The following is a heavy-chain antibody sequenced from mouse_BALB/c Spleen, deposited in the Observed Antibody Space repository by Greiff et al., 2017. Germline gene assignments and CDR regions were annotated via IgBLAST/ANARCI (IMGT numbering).Heavy chain of an antibody. CDR1: GYAFSSYW. D-gene: IGHD2-3*01. V-gene: IGHV1-80*01. CDR2: IYPGDGDT. J-gene: IGHJ4*01. CDR3: ARGDGYYEVCYAMDY. Sequence: LVESGAELVRPGSSVKISCKASGYAFSSYWMNWVKQRPGQGLEWIGQIYPGDGDTNYNGKFKGKATLTADKSSSTAYMQLSSLTTEDSAVYFCARGDGYYEVCYAMDYWGQGTSVTVSS.